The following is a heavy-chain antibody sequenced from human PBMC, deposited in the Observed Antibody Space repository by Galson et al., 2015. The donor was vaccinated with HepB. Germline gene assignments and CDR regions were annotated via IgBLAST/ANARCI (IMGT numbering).Heavy chain of an antibody. CDR3: ARGVRISAVAGELDY. CDR1: GFTFSSYW. Sequence: SLRLSCAASGFTFSSYWMSWVRQAPGEGLEWVANIKQDGSEKYYVDSVKGRFTISRDNAKNSLYLQMNSLRAEDTAVYYCARGVRISAVAGELDYWGQGTLVTVSS. V-gene: IGHV3-7*01. CDR2: IKQDGSEK. D-gene: IGHD6-19*01. J-gene: IGHJ4*02.